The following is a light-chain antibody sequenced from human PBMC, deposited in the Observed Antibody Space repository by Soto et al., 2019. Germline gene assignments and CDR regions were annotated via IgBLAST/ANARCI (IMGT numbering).Light chain of an antibody. CDR3: QHYNSYSEA. CDR2: KAS. J-gene: IGKJ1*01. Sequence: DIQMTQSPSTLFGSVGDRVNITSRASQTISSWLAWYQQKPGKAPKLLIYKASTLKSGVPSRFSGSGSGTEFTLTISCLQPDDFATYYCQHYNSYSEAFGQGTK. CDR1: QTISSW. V-gene: IGKV1-5*03.